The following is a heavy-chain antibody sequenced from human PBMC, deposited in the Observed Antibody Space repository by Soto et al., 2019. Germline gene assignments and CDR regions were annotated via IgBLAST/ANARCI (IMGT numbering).Heavy chain of an antibody. D-gene: IGHD6-19*01. J-gene: IGHJ5*02. Sequence: PSETLSLTCTVSGGSINNYYWSWIRQPPGKGLEWIGYIYHIGSTNYNPSLRSRATISLDTSKKQFSLRLNSATAADTAVYYCAGGYSSTSFYRWGTGSLVTVSS. CDR2: IYHIGST. V-gene: IGHV4-59*08. CDR3: AGGYSSTSFYR. CDR1: GGSINNYY.